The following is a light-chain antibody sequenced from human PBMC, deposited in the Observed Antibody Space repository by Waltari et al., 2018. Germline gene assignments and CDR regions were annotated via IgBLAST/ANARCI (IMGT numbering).Light chain of an antibody. CDR3: AAWDDSLNGPV. Sequence: QSVLTQPPSASGTPGQRVTISCSGSSSNIGSNTVNWYQQHPGTAPKLLIYSHNQRPSGVPDRFSGSKSGTSASLAISGLQSEDEADYYCAAWDDSLNGPVFGGGTKLTVL. J-gene: IGLJ3*02. V-gene: IGLV1-44*01. CDR1: SSNIGSNT. CDR2: SHN.